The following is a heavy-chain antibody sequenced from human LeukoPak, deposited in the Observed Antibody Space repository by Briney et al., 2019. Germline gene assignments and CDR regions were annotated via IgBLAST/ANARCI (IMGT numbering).Heavy chain of an antibody. Sequence: SGGSLRLSCAAFGFTVSSNYMSWVRQAPGKGLEWVSVIYSGGSTYYAESVKGRFTISRDNSKNTLYLQMNSLRAEDTAVYYCARVRSWELLPYYFDYWGQGTLVTVSS. CDR3: ARVRSWELLPYYFDY. CDR1: GFTVSSNY. V-gene: IGHV3-53*01. J-gene: IGHJ4*02. CDR2: IYSGGST. D-gene: IGHD1-26*01.